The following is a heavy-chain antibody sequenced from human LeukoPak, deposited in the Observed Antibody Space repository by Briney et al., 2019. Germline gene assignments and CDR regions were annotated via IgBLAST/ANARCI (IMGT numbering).Heavy chain of an antibody. D-gene: IGHD6-19*01. V-gene: IGHV3-74*01. Sequence: GGSLRLSCAASGFTFSSYWMHWVRQAPGKGLVWVSRVNSDGSTTSYADSVKGRFTISRDNAKNSLYLQMNSLRAEDTAVYYCARDHSSGWPGFFDYWGQGTLVTVSS. CDR2: VNSDGSTT. CDR1: GFTFSSYW. CDR3: ARDHSSGWPGFFDY. J-gene: IGHJ4*02.